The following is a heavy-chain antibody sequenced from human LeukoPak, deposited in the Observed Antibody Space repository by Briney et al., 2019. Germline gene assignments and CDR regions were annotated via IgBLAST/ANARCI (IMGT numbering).Heavy chain of an antibody. CDR2: ISAYNGNT. J-gene: IGHJ4*02. CDR1: GYTFTSYG. Sequence: GASVKVSCKASGYTFTSYGISWVRQAPGQGLEWMGWISAYNGNTNYAQKFQGRITMTTDTSTTTAYMEMRRLRSDDTAVYYCARSADSRGYDFLDYWGQGSLVTVSS. D-gene: IGHD3-22*01. CDR3: ARSADSRGYDFLDY. V-gene: IGHV1-18*01.